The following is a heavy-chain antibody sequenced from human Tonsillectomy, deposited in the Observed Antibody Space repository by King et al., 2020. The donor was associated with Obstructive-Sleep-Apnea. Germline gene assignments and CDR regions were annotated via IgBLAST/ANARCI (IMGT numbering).Heavy chain of an antibody. D-gene: IGHD2-15*01. J-gene: IGHJ6*02. CDR1: GFTFSSYW. Sequence: VQLVESGGGLVQPGGSLRLSCAASGFTFSSYWMHWVRQAPGKGLVWVSRINSDGSSTSYADSVKGRFTISRDNAKNTLYLHMNSLRAEDTAVYYCARGSLVYYYYGMDVWGQGTTVTVSS. V-gene: IGHV3-74*01. CDR2: INSDGSST. CDR3: ARGSLVYYYYGMDV.